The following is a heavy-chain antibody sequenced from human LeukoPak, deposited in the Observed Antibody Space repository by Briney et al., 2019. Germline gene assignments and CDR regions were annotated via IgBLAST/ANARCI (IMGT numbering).Heavy chain of an antibody. V-gene: IGHV4-39*01. CDR2: IYYSGST. Sequence: SETLSLTCTVSGGSISSSSYYWGWIRQPPGKGLEWIGSIYYSGSTYYNPSLRSRVTISVDTSKNQFSLKLSSVTAADTAVYYCARVEGAIYDSSVSFDYWGQGTLVTVSS. D-gene: IGHD3-22*01. CDR1: GGSISSSSYY. CDR3: ARVEGAIYDSSVSFDY. J-gene: IGHJ4*02.